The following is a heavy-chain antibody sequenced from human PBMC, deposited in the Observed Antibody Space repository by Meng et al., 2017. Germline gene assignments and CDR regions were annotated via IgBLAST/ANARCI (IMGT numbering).Heavy chain of an antibody. D-gene: IGHD3-10*01. J-gene: IGHJ3*02. CDR3: AKDFSPRLLWFGELLHKIHDAFDI. CDR2: IKQVGSEK. CDR1: GFTFSSYW. V-gene: IGHV3-7*01. Sequence: GESLKISCAASGFTFSSYWMSWVRQAPGKGLEWVANIKQVGSEKYYVDSVKGRFTISRDNSKNSLYLQINSLRAEDTAVYYCAKDFSPRLLWFGELLHKIHDAFDIWGQGTMVTVSS.